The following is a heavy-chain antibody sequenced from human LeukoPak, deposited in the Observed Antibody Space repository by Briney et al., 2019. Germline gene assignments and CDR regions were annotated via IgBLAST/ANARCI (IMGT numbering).Heavy chain of an antibody. CDR2: INPNSGGT. V-gene: IGHV1-2*02. D-gene: IGHD3-3*01. J-gene: IGHJ4*02. CDR3: AREEEYDFWSGYSGDY. Sequence: PWASVKVSCKASGYTFTGYYMHWVRQAPGQGLEWMGWINPNSGGTNYAQKFQGRVTMTRDTSISTAYMELSRLRSDDTAVYYCAREEEYDFWSGYSGDYWGQGTLVTVSS. CDR1: GYTFTGYY.